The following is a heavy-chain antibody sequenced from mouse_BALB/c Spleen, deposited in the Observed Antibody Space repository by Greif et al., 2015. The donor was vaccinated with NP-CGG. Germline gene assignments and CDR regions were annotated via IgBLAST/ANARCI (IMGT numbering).Heavy chain of an antibody. Sequence: QVQLQQSGPGLVQPSRSLSITCTVSGFSLTSYGVHWVRQSPGKGLEWLGVIWRGGSTDYNAAFVSRLSITKDNSKSQVFFKMNSLQADDTAIYYCAKRFAYWGQGTLVTVSA. CDR2: IWRGGST. J-gene: IGHJ3*01. V-gene: IGHV2-5*01. CDR3: AKRFAY. CDR1: GFSLTSYG.